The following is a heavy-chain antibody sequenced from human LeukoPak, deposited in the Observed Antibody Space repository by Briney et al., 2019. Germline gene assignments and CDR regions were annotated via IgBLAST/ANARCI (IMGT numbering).Heavy chain of an antibody. Sequence: GGSLRLSCAASGFTFSSFGMHWVRQAPGKGLEWVTFIHYDGSSKYYADSVNGRFTISRDNSKNTLYLQMNSLGPEDTAVYYCAKDGNRGNYYYFDYWGQGTLVTVSS. V-gene: IGHV3-30*02. CDR1: GFTFSSFG. CDR2: IHYDGSSK. J-gene: IGHJ4*02. CDR3: AKDGNRGNYYYFDY. D-gene: IGHD1-26*01.